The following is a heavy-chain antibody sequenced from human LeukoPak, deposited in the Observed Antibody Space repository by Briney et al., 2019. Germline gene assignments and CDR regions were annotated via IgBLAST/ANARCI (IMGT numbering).Heavy chain of an antibody. D-gene: IGHD1-1*01. V-gene: IGHV3-21*01. CDR3: ARDLQGNTTGPGEY. CDR2: ISSSSSYI. J-gene: IGHJ4*02. Sequence: GGSLRLSCAASGFTFSSYWMHWVRQAPGKGLEWVSSISSSSSYISHADSVKGRFTISRDNAKNSLYLQMNSLRVEDTAVYYCARDLQGNTTGPGEYWGQGTLVTVSS. CDR1: GFTFSSYW.